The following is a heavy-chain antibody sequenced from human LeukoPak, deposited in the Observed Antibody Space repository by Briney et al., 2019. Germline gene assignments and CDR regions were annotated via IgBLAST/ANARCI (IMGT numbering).Heavy chain of an antibody. CDR1: GGSISSYY. V-gene: IGHV4-59*01. Sequence: SETLSLTCTVSGGSISSYYWSWIRQPPGKGLEWIGYIYYSGSTNQNPSLKSRVTISVDTSKNQFSLKLTSVTAADTAIYYCARDRGYYGGYPFEIWSQGTMVTVSS. J-gene: IGHJ3*02. CDR2: IYYSGST. CDR3: ARDRGYYGGYPFEI. D-gene: IGHD4-23*01.